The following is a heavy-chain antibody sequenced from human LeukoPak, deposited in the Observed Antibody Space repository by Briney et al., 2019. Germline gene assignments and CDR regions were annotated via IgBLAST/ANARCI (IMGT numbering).Heavy chain of an antibody. CDR2: MNPNSGNT. D-gene: IGHD6-19*01. Sequence: ASVKVSCKASGYTFTSYDINWVRQATGQGLEWMGWMNPNSGNTGYAQKFQGRVTITRNTSISTAYMELSSLRSEDTAVYYCAREAVAGQYYYYMDVWGKGTTVTVSS. CDR3: AREAVAGQYYYYMDV. V-gene: IGHV1-8*03. J-gene: IGHJ6*03. CDR1: GYTFTSYD.